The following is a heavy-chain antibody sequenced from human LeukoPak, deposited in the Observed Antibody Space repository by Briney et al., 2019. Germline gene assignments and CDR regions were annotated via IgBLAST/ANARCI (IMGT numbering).Heavy chain of an antibody. CDR3: ARDDDIVVVPAQLDY. CDR1: GYTFTSYG. CDR2: VSAYNGNT. Sequence: ASVKVSCKASGYTFTSYGISWVRQAPGQGLEWMGWVSAYNGNTNYAQKLQGRVTMTTDTSTSTAYMELRSLRSDDTAVYYCARDDDIVVVPAQLDYWGQGTLVTVSS. V-gene: IGHV1-18*01. J-gene: IGHJ4*02. D-gene: IGHD2-2*01.